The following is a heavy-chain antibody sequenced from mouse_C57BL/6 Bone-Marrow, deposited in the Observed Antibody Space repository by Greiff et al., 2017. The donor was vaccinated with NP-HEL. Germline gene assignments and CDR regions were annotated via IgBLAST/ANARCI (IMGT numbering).Heavy chain of an antibody. CDR2: ISYDGSN. J-gene: IGHJ1*03. CDR1: GYSITSGYY. CDR3: ARPHYGSSWDWYFDV. D-gene: IGHD1-1*01. Sequence: EVQLQESGPGLVKPSQSLSLTCSVTGYSITSGYYWNWIRQFPGNKLEWMGYISYDGSNNYNPSLKNRISITRDTSKNQFFLKLNSVTTEDTATYYCARPHYGSSWDWYFDVWGTGTTVTVSS. V-gene: IGHV3-6*01.